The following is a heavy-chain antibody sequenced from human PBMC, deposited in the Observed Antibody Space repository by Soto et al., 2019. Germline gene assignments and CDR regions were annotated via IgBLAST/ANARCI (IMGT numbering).Heavy chain of an antibody. CDR1: GGTFNNYA. D-gene: IGHD3-22*01. J-gene: IGHJ6*02. V-gene: IGHV1-69*06. CDR3: ARDHYDSTGHDKYYYYGMEV. CDR2: IVPIFGTP. Sequence: QVPLVQSGAEVKNPGSSVKVSCKASGGTFNNYAISWVRQAPGQGLEWMGGIVPIFGTPKYAQKFQARVTITADKSTNIAYMELGSLRSEDTAVYFCARDHYDSTGHDKYYYYGMEVWGQGTTVTVSS.